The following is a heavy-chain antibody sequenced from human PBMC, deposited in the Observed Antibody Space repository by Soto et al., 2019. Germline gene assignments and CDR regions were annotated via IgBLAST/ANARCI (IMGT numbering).Heavy chain of an antibody. V-gene: IGHV4-59*08. CDR3: ARHAPGGPFDS. Sequence: QVQLQESGPGLVKPSETLSLTCTVSGGSINSYYWSWIRQSPGKGLEWIGYIFYSGNTNYNPSLTSRVTLSVDTSKNQFSLNLTSVTAADTAVYYCARHAPGGPFDSWGQGTLVTVSS. CDR1: GGSINSYY. J-gene: IGHJ4*02. CDR2: IFYSGNT.